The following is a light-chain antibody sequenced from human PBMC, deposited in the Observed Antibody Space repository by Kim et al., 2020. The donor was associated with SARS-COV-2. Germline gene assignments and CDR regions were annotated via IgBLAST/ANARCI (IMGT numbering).Light chain of an antibody. CDR1: QDINTW. CDR3: LQANNCPPWT. CDR2: GAS. Sequence: IQLTQSPSSVSASVGDRVTITCRASQDINTWLGWYQQKPGKAPKLLIYGASNLQSGVPSRFSGSGSGTDFTLTISSLQPDDCATYDYLQANNCPPWTFGQGTKVDIK. J-gene: IGKJ1*01. V-gene: IGKV1-12*01.